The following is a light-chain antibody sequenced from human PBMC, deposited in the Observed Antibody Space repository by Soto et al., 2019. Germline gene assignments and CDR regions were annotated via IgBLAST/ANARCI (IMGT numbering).Light chain of an antibody. V-gene: IGKV3D-20*02. CDR1: QSVSSTS. J-gene: IGKJ1*01. CDR3: QQRANWPRT. Sequence: EVVLTQSPGTLSLSPGERVTILCLASQSVSSTSLAWYQQKPGQTPRLLIYGASSRATGTPDRISGGGSGTHFTLTISRLEPEDFAVYYCQQRANWPRTFGQGTKVDIK. CDR2: GAS.